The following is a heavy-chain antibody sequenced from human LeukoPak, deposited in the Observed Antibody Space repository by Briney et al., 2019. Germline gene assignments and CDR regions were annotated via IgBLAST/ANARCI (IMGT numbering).Heavy chain of an antibody. Sequence: PSETLSLTCAASGGSISSGGYSWSWIRQPPGKGLEWIGYIYHSGSTYYNPSLKSRVTISVDRSKNQFSLKLSSVTAADTAVYYCARAHCSGGSCYGWRYFDLWGRGTLVTVSS. CDR3: ARAHCSGGSCYGWRYFDL. V-gene: IGHV4-30-2*01. CDR1: GGSISSGGYS. D-gene: IGHD2-15*01. J-gene: IGHJ2*01. CDR2: IYHSGST.